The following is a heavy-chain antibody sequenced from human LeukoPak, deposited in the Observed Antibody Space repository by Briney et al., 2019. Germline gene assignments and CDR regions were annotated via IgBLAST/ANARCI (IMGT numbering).Heavy chain of an antibody. Sequence: GGSLRLSCAASGFAVSSNYMNWVRQAPGKGLEWVSSISSSSSYIYYADSVKGRFTISRDNAKNSLYLQMNSLRAEDAAVYYCARDFTLGIAVAGNWYFDLWGRGTLVTVSS. CDR1: GFAVSSNY. CDR2: ISSSSSYI. CDR3: ARDFTLGIAVAGNWYFDL. J-gene: IGHJ2*01. D-gene: IGHD6-19*01. V-gene: IGHV3-21*01.